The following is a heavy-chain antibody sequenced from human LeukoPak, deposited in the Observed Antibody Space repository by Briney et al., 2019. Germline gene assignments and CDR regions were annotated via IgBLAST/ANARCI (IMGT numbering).Heavy chain of an antibody. CDR3: ARLLAPTDY. V-gene: IGHV4-34*01. CDR2: INHSGST. J-gene: IGHJ4*02. CDR1: GGSFSGYY. D-gene: IGHD3-10*01. Sequence: SETLSLTCAVYGGSFSGYYWSWIRQPPGKGLEWIGEINHSGSTNYNPSLKSRVTISVDTSKNQFSLKPSSVTAADTAVYYCARLLAPTDYWGQGTLVTVSS.